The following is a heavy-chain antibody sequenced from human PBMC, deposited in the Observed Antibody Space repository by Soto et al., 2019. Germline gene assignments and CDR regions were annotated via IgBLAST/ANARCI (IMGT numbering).Heavy chain of an antibody. V-gene: IGHV1-18*01. Sequence: ASVKLSCKASGYTFTSYGISWVRQAPGQGIEWMGWISACNGNTNYAQKLQGRVTMTTDTSTSTAYMELRSLRSDDTAVYYCAMDVGYCIGGSCYVAGLAAFDFLARRTMV. CDR2: ISACNGNT. CDR1: GYTFTSYG. CDR3: AMDVGYCIGGSCYVAGLAAFDF. J-gene: IGHJ3*01. D-gene: IGHD2-15*01.